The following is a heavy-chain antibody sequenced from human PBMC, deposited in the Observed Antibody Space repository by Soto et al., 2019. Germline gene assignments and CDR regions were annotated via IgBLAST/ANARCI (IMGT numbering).Heavy chain of an antibody. V-gene: IGHV3-7*01. CDR1: GFTFSSYW. CDR3: ARGRYCISTSCYLDD. Sequence: EVQLVESGGGLVQPGGSLRLSCAASGFTFSSYWMSWVRQAPGKGLEWVANIKQDGSEKYYVDSVKGRFTISRDNAKNSLYLQMNSLIAEETAVYYCARGRYCISTSCYLDDWGQGTLVTVSS. J-gene: IGHJ4*02. D-gene: IGHD2-2*01. CDR2: IKQDGSEK.